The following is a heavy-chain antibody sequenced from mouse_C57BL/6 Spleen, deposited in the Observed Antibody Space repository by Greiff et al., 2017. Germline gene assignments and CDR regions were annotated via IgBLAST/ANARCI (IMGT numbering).Heavy chain of an antibody. Sequence: EVQLQQSEGGLVQPGSSMKLSCTASGFTFSDYYMAWVRQVPEKGLEWVANINYDGSSTYYLDSLKSRFIISRDNAKNILYLQMSSLKSEDTATYYCARGDYGSSFWYFDVWGTGTTVTVSS. V-gene: IGHV5-16*01. CDR1: GFTFSDYY. D-gene: IGHD1-1*01. J-gene: IGHJ1*03. CDR3: ARGDYGSSFWYFDV. CDR2: INYDGSST.